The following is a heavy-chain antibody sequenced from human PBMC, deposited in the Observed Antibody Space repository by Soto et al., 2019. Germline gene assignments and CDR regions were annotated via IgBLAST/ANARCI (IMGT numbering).Heavy chain of an antibody. CDR2: IYHSGST. Sequence: SETLSLTCAVSGGSISSSNWWSWVRQPPGKGLEWIGEIYHSGSTNYNPSLKSRVTISVDKSKNQFSLKLSSVTAADTAVYYCATRFMVREVIITSGWFDPWGKGTLVT. V-gene: IGHV4-4*02. D-gene: IGHD3-10*01. CDR1: GGSISSSNW. J-gene: IGHJ5*02. CDR3: ATRFMVREVIITSGWFDP.